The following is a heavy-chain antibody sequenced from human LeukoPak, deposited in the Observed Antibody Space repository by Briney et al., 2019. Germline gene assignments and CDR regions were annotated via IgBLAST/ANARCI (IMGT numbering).Heavy chain of an antibody. CDR2: ISGSGGGT. Sequence: GGSLRLSCAASGFTFSSCAMTWVRQAPGKGLEWVSAISGSGGGTYYSDSVKGRFIISRENSKNTLYLQMNSLRAEDTALYYCAKDTWQFAPDYYYYMDVWGKGTTVTVSS. CDR1: GFTFSSCA. J-gene: IGHJ6*03. CDR3: AKDTWQFAPDYYYYMDV. V-gene: IGHV3-23*01. D-gene: IGHD2-21*01.